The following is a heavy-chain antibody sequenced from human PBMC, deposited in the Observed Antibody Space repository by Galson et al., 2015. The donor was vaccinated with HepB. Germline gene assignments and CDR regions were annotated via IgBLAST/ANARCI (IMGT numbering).Heavy chain of an antibody. Sequence: SLRLSCAASGFTFSSYAMHWVRQAPGKGLEWVAVISYDGSNKYYADSVKGRFTISRDNSKNTLYLQMNSLRAEDTAVYYCARSGYSSGWYPGDYYGMDVWGQGTTVTVSS. D-gene: IGHD6-19*01. CDR2: ISYDGSNK. CDR1: GFTFSSYA. J-gene: IGHJ6*02. CDR3: ARSGYSSGWYPGDYYGMDV. V-gene: IGHV3-30-3*01.